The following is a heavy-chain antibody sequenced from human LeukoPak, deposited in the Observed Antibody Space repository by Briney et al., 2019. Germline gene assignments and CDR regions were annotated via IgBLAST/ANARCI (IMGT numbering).Heavy chain of an antibody. J-gene: IGHJ4*02. V-gene: IGHV4-4*02. CDR3: ARAGIPWNPADC. CDR1: GDSISDSDW. D-gene: IGHD1-14*01. Sequence: SGTLSLTCAVSGDSISDSDWWTWVRQPPGKGLEWIGEIRHSGSTNYSPSLKSRVTLSIDKSKNQLSLKLSSVTAADTANYFCARAGIPWNPADCWGQGTLVIVSS. CDR2: IRHSGST.